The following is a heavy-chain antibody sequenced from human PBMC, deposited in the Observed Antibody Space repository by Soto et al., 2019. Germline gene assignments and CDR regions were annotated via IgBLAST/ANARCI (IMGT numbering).Heavy chain of an antibody. CDR3: TTERAGYYYYMDV. V-gene: IGHV3-23*01. J-gene: IGHJ6*03. D-gene: IGHD1-26*01. Sequence: TGGSLRLSCAASGFTFSSYAMSWVRQAPGKGLEWVSAISGSGGSTYYADSVKGRFTISRDNSKNTLYLQMNSLRAEDTAVYYCTTERAGYYYYMDVWGKGTTVTVSS. CDR1: GFTFSSYA. CDR2: ISGSGGST.